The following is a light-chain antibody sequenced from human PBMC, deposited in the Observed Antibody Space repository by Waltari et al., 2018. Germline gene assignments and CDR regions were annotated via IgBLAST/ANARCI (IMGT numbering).Light chain of an antibody. CDR3: NTQDMGGDVV. V-gene: IGLV3-19*01. Sequence: SSELSQYPAVSVALGQTVGTTCQGASLRTCYSSCSRQQPGQCPVLLIYGKYNRPSGVPDRFSASSSGNTASMTITGAREEEEADTYCNTQDMGGDVVFGGGTKLTVL. J-gene: IGLJ2*01. CDR1: SLRTCY. CDR2: GKY.